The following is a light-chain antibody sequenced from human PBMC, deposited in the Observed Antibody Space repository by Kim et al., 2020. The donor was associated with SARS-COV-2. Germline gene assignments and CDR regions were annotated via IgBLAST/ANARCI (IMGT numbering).Light chain of an antibody. CDR3: LLYYGDAWV. J-gene: IGLJ3*02. CDR1: TAAITSGYC. CDR2: STS. Sequence: PAGPVTIPFASTTAAITSGYCPPWFQLKPAQAPRTLIYSTSTKHSCTPARFSSSLLGGKAALTLSGVQPEDEAEYYCLLYYGDAWVFGGGTQLTVL. V-gene: IGLV7-43*01.